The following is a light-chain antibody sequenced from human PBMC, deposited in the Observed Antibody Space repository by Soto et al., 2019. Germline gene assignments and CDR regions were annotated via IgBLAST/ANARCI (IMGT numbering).Light chain of an antibody. CDR3: RSYTNNSSLYV. CDR1: SSDVGGYNY. CDR2: VVS. J-gene: IGLJ1*01. V-gene: IGLV2-14*01. Sequence: QSALTQPASVSGSPGQSIAISCTGTSSDVGGYNYVSWHQQHPGKAPKVLISVVSNRPSGVSNRFSGSKSGNTASLTISGLQAEDEADYYCRSYTNNSSLYVFGTGTKLTVL.